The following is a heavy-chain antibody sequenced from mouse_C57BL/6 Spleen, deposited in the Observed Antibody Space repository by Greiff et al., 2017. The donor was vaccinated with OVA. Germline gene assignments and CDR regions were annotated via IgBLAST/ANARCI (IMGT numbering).Heavy chain of an antibody. D-gene: IGHD2-4*01. V-gene: IGHV1-82*01. CDR3: ARRDPTYYDDGTPWFAY. CDR2: IYPGDGDT. Sequence: VQLQQSGPELVKPGASVKISCKASGYAFSSSWMNWVKQRPGKGLEWIGRIYPGDGDTNYNGKFKGKATLTADKSSSTAYMQLSSLTSEDSAVYFCARRDPTYYDDGTPWFAYWGQGTLVTVSA. J-gene: IGHJ3*01. CDR1: GYAFSSSW.